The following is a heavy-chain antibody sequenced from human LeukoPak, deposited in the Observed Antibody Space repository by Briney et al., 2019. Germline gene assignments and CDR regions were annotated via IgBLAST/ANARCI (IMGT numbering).Heavy chain of an antibody. D-gene: IGHD3-16*02. V-gene: IGHV3-20*04. CDR2: INWNGGST. CDR3: ARGSTFGGVISDF. CDR1: GFTFDDYG. J-gene: IGHJ4*02. Sequence: GGSLRLSCAASGFTFDDYGMSWVRQAPGKGLEWVSGINWNGGSTGYADSVKGRFTISRDNAKNSLYLQMNGLRVEDTGIYFCARGSTFGGVISDFWGQGTLVTVSS.